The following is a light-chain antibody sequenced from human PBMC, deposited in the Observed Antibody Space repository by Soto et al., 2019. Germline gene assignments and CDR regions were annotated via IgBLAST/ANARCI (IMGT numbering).Light chain of an antibody. V-gene: IGKV1-39*01. CDR2: AAS. CDR1: QTIHSF. CDR3: QQSYSTTST. J-gene: IGKJ1*01. Sequence: IQMTHSPCTLCESVGDRLTMTVLAGQTIHSFLAWYQQKPGKAPKLLIYAASSLQSGVPSRFSGSGSGTDFTLTISSLQPEDFATYYCQQSYSTTSTFGQGTKVDIK.